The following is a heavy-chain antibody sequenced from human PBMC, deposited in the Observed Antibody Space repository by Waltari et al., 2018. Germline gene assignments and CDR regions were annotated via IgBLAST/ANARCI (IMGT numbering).Heavy chain of an antibody. J-gene: IGHJ4*02. CDR1: GFTVGSNY. CDR2: INSGGTT. Sequence: EVQLVESGGGLIQPGGSLRLSCAASGFTVGSNYMTWVRQAPEKGLEWVSVINSGGTTYFSASLNGRFPISRDNSKHPVYLQMNSLRIEASAVYYCARDPQGYYFDYWGQGTLVTVSS. CDR3: ARDPQGYYFDY. V-gene: IGHV3-53*01. D-gene: IGHD3-22*01.